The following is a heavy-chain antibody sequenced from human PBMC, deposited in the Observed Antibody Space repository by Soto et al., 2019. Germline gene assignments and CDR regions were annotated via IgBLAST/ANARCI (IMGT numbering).Heavy chain of an antibody. D-gene: IGHD3-16*01. CDR3: EKYGHGFYDSYGCGY. Sequence: GGSLRLSCAASGSTFSTYAMRWVRQAPGNGLEWFSAISSGGTSTYYADSVKDRFTLSRDNSKNTLFLQMISLRGEDTAIHYREKYGHGFYDSYGCGYWGQGTLVTVSS. V-gene: IGHV3-23*01. CDR2: ISSGGTST. J-gene: IGHJ4*02. CDR1: GSTFSTYA.